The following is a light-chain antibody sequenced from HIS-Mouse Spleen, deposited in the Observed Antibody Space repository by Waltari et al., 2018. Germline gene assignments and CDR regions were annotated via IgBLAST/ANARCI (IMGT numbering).Light chain of an antibody. CDR2: DVS. J-gene: IGLJ2*01. CDR1: SSDVGGYNY. V-gene: IGLV2-14*03. CDR3: SSYTSSSFNVV. Sequence: QSALTQPASVSGSPGQSITISCTGTSSDVGGYNYVSWYQQHPGKAPTLMIYDVSNRPSGVSNPVSRSKSGNTASLTISGLQAEDEADYYCSSYTSSSFNVVFGGGTKLTVL.